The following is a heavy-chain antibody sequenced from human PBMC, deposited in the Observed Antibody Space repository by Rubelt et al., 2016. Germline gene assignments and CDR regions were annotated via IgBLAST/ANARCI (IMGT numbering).Heavy chain of an antibody. J-gene: IGHJ6*02. CDR1: GGSFSGYY. Sequence: QVQLQPWGAGLLKPSETLSLTCAVYGGSFSGYYWSWIRQPPGKGLEWIGYIYYSGSTNYNPSPTRRVTISVDTSKNQFSRKLSSVTAADTAVYYCARHHYYYGMDVWGQGTTVTVSS. V-gene: IGHV4-34*11. CDR2: IYYSGST. CDR3: ARHHYYYGMDV.